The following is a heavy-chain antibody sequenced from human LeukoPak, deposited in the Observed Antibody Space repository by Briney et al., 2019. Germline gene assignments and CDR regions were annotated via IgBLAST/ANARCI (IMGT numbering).Heavy chain of an antibody. CDR1: GYSISSGYY. CDR3: ARIRGDAFDI. J-gene: IGHJ3*02. Sequence: SETLSLTCTVSGYSISSGYYWGWIRQPPGKGLEWIGSIYHSGSTYYNPSLKSRVTIPVDMSKNQFSLKLSSVTAADTAVYYCARIRGDAFDIWGQGTMVTVSS. CDR2: IYHSGST. V-gene: IGHV4-38-2*02.